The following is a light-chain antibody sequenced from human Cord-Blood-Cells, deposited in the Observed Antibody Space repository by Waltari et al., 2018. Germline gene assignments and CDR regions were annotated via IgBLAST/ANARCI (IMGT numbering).Light chain of an antibody. Sequence: QSVLTQPPSVSGAPGQRVTISCTGSSSNIGAGYDVHWYQQLPGTAPKLLIYGNSNRSSGVPDRFSGSKSGTSASLAITGLQAEDEADYYCQSYDSSLSPWVFGGGTKLTVL. CDR2: GNS. V-gene: IGLV1-40*01. CDR3: QSYDSSLSPWV. CDR1: SSNIGAGYD. J-gene: IGLJ3*02.